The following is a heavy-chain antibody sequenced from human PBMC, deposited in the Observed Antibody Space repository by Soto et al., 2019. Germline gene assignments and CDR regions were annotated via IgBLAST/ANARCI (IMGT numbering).Heavy chain of an antibody. Sequence: GGSLRLSCAASGFTFRSYGMNWVRQAPGKGLEWVSYISSSSSTIYYVDSVKGRFTISRDNAKNSLCLQMNSLRADDTAVYYCAKDYYDILTGYPYYYYMDVWGKGTTVTVSS. J-gene: IGHJ6*03. CDR2: ISSSSSTI. V-gene: IGHV3-48*01. CDR1: GFTFRSYG. CDR3: AKDYYDILTGYPYYYYMDV. D-gene: IGHD3-9*01.